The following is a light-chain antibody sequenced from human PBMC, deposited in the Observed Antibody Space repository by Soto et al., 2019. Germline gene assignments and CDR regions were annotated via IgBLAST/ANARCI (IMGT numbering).Light chain of an antibody. CDR1: SSNIGSNT. Sequence: QSALTQPPSASGTPGQRVTLSCSGSSSNIGSNTVNWYQQLPGTAPKLLIYSNNQRPSGVPDRFSGSKSGTSASLAISWLQSEDEDDYYCAAWDDSLNGLWVFGTGTKLTVL. V-gene: IGLV1-44*01. J-gene: IGLJ1*01. CDR2: SNN. CDR3: AAWDDSLNGLWV.